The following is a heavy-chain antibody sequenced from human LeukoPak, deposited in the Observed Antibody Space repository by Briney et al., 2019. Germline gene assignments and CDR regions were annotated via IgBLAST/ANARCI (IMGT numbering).Heavy chain of an antibody. J-gene: IGHJ4*02. CDR3: ATGATLVVVPFGFWD. CDR2: ISYDGSNK. Sequence: PGRSLRLSCAASGFTFSSYGMHWVRQAPGKGLEWVAVISYDGSNKYYADSVKGRFTISRDNSKNTLYLQMNSLRAEDTAVYYCATGATLVVVPFGFWDWGQGPLVTVSS. CDR1: GFTFSSYG. D-gene: IGHD3-22*01. V-gene: IGHV3-30*03.